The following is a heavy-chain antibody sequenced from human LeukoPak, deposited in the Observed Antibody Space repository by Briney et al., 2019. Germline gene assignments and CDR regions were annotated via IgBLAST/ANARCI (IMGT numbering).Heavy chain of an antibody. D-gene: IGHD3-3*01. Sequence: RPSETLSLTCAVYGGSFSGYYWSWIRQPPGKGLEWIGEINHSGSTNYNPSLKSRVTISVDTSKNQFSLKLSSVTAADTAVYYCARSLYYTVGFTSAPDYWGQGTLVTVSS. CDR3: ARSLYYTVGFTSAPDY. V-gene: IGHV4-34*01. CDR1: GGSFSGYY. CDR2: INHSGST. J-gene: IGHJ4*02.